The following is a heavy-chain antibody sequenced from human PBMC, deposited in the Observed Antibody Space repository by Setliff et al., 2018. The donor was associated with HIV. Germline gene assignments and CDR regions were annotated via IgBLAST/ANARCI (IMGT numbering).Heavy chain of an antibody. D-gene: IGHD3-3*01. V-gene: IGHV7-4-1*02. CDR2: INTYTGNP. Sequence: ASVKVSCKASGYRFASYPMNWVRQAPGQGLEWMGWINTYTGNPTYAQGFTGRFVFSLDTSVSTAYLQIINLKSEDTALYYCTRDHTPPPNYDFWSGQIDLRNIFYYMDVWGTGSPVTVSS. J-gene: IGHJ6*03. CDR1: GYRFASYP. CDR3: TRDHTPPPNYDFWSGQIDLRNIFYYMDV.